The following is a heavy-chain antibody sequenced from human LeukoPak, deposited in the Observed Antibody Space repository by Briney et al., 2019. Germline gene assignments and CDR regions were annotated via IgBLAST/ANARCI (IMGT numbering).Heavy chain of an antibody. J-gene: IGHJ4*02. V-gene: IGHV4-34*01. CDR2: INHSGST. Sequence: SETLSLTCAVSGGSFSGYYWSWIRQPPGKGLEWIGEINHSGSTNYNPSLKSRVTISVDTSKNQFSLKLSSVTAADTAVYYCAIVGPYCSGCSCYLFDYWGQGTLVTVSS. D-gene: IGHD2-15*01. CDR3: AIVGPYCSGCSCYLFDY. CDR1: GGSFSGYY.